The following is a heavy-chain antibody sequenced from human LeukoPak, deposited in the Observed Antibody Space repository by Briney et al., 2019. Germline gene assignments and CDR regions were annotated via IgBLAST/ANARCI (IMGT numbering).Heavy chain of an antibody. CDR2: ISSNGGST. CDR1: GFTFSSYA. V-gene: IGHV3-64*01. J-gene: IGHJ4*02. Sequence: PGGSLRLSCAASGFTFSSYAMHWVRQAPGKGLEYVSAISSNGGSTYYANSVKGRFTISRDNSKNTLYLQMGSLRAEDTAMYYCARRATTERGHSYGLDFWGQGTLVTVSS. D-gene: IGHD5-18*01. CDR3: ARRATTERGHSYGLDF.